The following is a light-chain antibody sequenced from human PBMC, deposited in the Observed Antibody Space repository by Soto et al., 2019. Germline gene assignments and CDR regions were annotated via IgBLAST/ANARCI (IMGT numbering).Light chain of an antibody. CDR2: EVS. V-gene: IGLV2-8*01. CDR1: SSDVGSYNY. J-gene: IGLJ2*01. Sequence: QSALTQPPSASGSPGQSVTISCTGTSSDVGSYNYVSWYQQHPGKAPKLIIYEVSKRPSGVPDRFSGSKSDNTASLTVSGLQGEDEDDYYCSSYAGSNNLVVFGGGTKLTVL. CDR3: SSYAGSNNLVV.